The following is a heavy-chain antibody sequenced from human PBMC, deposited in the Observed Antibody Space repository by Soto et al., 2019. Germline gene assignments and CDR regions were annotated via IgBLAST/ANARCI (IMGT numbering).Heavy chain of an antibody. J-gene: IGHJ3*02. CDR3: ARFSITRVRGVMENDAFDI. D-gene: IGHD3-10*01. Sequence: GGSLRLSCAASRFTFDDYGMSWVRQAPGKGLEWVSGINWNGGSTGYADSVKGRFTISRDNAKNSLYLQMNSLRAEDRALYYCARFSITRVRGVMENDAFDIGGQGTTVTV. V-gene: IGHV3-20*04. CDR2: INWNGGST. CDR1: RFTFDDYG.